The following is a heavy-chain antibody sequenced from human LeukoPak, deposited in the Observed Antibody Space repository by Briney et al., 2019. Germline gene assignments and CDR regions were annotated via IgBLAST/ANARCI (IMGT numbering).Heavy chain of an antibody. Sequence: ASETLSLTCTVSGASISTYYWSWVRQPPGKGLEWIGYIYYSGRTDYNPSLKSRVAISVDTSKNHFSLKLSSVTAADTAVYYCARRRGYSSLDYFDYWGQGTLVTVSS. CDR2: IYYSGRT. V-gene: IGHV4-59*08. J-gene: IGHJ4*02. CDR1: GASISTYY. D-gene: IGHD5-18*01. CDR3: ARRRGYSSLDYFDY.